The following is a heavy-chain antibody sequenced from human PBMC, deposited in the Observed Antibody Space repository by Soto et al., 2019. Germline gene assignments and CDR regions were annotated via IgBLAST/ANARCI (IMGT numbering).Heavy chain of an antibody. CDR3: AREGYCSSGSCALYSHDYFGMDV. D-gene: IGHD2-15*01. J-gene: IGHJ6*02. CDR2: ISTYNENT. CDR1: GYTFTRYG. V-gene: IGHV1-18*01. Sequence: QVQLVQSGAEVKNPGASVKVSCKASGYTFTRYGFSWVRQAPGQGLEWMGWISTYNENTKYAQKFQGRITMTTDTPTSTAHMELRSLTSDDTAVYYCAREGYCSSGSCALYSHDYFGMDVWGQGTTVTVSS.